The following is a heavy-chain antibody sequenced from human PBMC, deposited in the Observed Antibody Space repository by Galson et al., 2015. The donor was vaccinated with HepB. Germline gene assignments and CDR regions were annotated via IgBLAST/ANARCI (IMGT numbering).Heavy chain of an antibody. CDR3: ASRGVIITDYYYYYGMDV. J-gene: IGHJ6*02. Sequence: SVKVSCKASGGTFSSYAISWVRQAPGQGLEWMGRIIPILGIANYAQKFQGRVTITADKSTSTAYMGLSSLRSEDTAVYYCASRGVIITDYYYYYGMDVWGQGTTVTVSS. D-gene: IGHD3-10*01. CDR1: GGTFSSYA. V-gene: IGHV1-69*04. CDR2: IIPILGIA.